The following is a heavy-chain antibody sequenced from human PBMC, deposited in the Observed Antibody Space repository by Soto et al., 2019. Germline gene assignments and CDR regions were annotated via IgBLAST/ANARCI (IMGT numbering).Heavy chain of an antibody. CDR3: ARVGHNGYGLDFDY. J-gene: IGHJ4*02. CDR2: IWNDGSEK. Sequence: PGGSLRLSCAASGFTFSLYGMHWVRQAPGKGLEWVAVIWNDGSEKNYADSVKGRFTLSGDSSKNTLYLEMNSLRVEDTAVYYCARVGHNGYGLDFDYWGQGTLVTVSS. V-gene: IGHV3-33*01. D-gene: IGHD5-12*01. CDR1: GFTFSLYG.